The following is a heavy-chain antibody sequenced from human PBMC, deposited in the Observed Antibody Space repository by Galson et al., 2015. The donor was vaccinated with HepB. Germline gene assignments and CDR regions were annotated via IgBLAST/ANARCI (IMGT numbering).Heavy chain of an antibody. CDR1: GFTFSSYG. J-gene: IGHJ3*02. CDR2: ISYDGSNK. V-gene: IGHV3-30*18. CDR3: AKDLGYCSGGSCYASAFDI. D-gene: IGHD2-15*01. Sequence: SLRLSCAASGFTFSSYGMHWVRQAPGKGLEWVAVISYDGSNKYYADSVKGRFTISRDDSKNTLYLQMNSLRAEDTAVYYCAKDLGYCSGGSCYASAFDIWGQGTMVTVSS.